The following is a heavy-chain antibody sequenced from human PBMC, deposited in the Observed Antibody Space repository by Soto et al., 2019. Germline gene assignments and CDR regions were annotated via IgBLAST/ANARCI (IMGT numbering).Heavy chain of an antibody. D-gene: IGHD2-8*01. J-gene: IGHJ4*02. CDR2: ISGSSSMI. CDR1: GFTFSSYS. CDR3: ARDLNTRQGMLYALMGY. V-gene: IGHV3-48*01. Sequence: EVQLVESGGGLVQPGGSLRLSCAASGFTFSSYSMNWVRQAPGKGLEWVSYISGSSSMIYYADSVKGRFTISRDNAKNSLYLQTNSLRAEDTAVYYCARDLNTRQGMLYALMGYWGQGTMVTVSS.